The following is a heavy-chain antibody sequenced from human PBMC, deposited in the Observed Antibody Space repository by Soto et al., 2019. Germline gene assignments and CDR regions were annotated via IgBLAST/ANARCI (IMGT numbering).Heavy chain of an antibody. D-gene: IGHD3-22*01. Sequence: AASVKVSCKASGGTFSSYAISWVRQAPGQGLEWMGGIIPIFGTANYAQKFQGRVTITADKSTSTAYMELSSLRSEDTAVYYCARDGDSSGYYYVTPGLFAFDIWGQGTMVTVSS. V-gene: IGHV1-69*06. CDR3: ARDGDSSGYYYVTPGLFAFDI. CDR2: IIPIFGTA. J-gene: IGHJ3*02. CDR1: GGTFSSYA.